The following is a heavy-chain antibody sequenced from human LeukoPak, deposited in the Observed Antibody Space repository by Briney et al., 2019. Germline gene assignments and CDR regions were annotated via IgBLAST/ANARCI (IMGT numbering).Heavy chain of an antibody. CDR3: ARLRDGRWLLEY. Sequence: SETLSLTCTVSGDSIISSRYYWGWIRQPPGKGLEWIASIRYSGNTFYNLSFKSRVTISVDTSNNHLSLRLSSVTAADAAVYYCARLRDGRWLLEYWGQGTLVTVSS. J-gene: IGHJ4*02. V-gene: IGHV4-39*01. CDR2: IRYSGNT. D-gene: IGHD5-12*01. CDR1: GDSIISSRYY.